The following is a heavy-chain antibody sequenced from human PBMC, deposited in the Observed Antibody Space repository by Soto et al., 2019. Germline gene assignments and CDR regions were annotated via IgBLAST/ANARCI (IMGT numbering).Heavy chain of an antibody. V-gene: IGHV4-4*02. CDR1: GGSISSSNW. CDR2: IYHRGST. Sequence: QVQLQESGPGLVKPSGTLSLTCAVSGGSISSSNWWSWVRQPPGKGLEWIGEIYHRGSTNYNPSLKRRVTISVDKSKNQFSLKLSSVTAADTAVYYCARQLRYFDWLLSGDYGMDVWGQGTTVTVSS. D-gene: IGHD3-9*01. J-gene: IGHJ6*02. CDR3: ARQLRYFDWLLSGDYGMDV.